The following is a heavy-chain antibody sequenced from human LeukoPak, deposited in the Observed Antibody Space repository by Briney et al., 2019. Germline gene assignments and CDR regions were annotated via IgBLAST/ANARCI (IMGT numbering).Heavy chain of an antibody. V-gene: IGHV3-43*02. D-gene: IGHD3-10*01. J-gene: IGHJ4*02. CDR1: GFTFDDYA. Sequence: PGGSLRLSCAASGFTFDDYAMHWVRQAPGKGLEWVSLISGDGGSTYFADSVKGRFTISRDNSKNSLYLQMNSLRTDDTALYYCAKAHTRSVISPSPLYFDYWGQGTLVTVSS. CDR3: AKAHTRSVISPSPLYFDY. CDR2: ISGDGGST.